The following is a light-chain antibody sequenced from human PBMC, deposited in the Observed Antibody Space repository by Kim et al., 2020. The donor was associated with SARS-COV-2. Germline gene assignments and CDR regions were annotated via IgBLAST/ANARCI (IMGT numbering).Light chain of an antibody. J-gene: IGKJ1*01. Sequence: SPGERATPSCRASQSVRSSHLAWYQQKPGQAPRLLIYGASGRATGIPDRFSGSGSGTDHTLTISRLEPEDFAVYYWQQFDSSLWTFGQGTKVDIK. V-gene: IGKV3-20*01. CDR2: GAS. CDR1: QSVRSSH. CDR3: QQFDSSLWT.